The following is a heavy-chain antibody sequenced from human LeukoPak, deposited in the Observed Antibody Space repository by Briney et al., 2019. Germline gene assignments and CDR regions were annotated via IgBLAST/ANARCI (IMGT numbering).Heavy chain of an antibody. V-gene: IGHV4-34*01. CDR2: INNSGTT. CDR3: AITQGFYDFWSGYYGY. Sequence: SETLSLTCAVYGGSFSGYYWSWIRQPPGKGLEWIGEINNSGTTNYNPSLKSRVTISIDTSKNQFSLKLSSVTAADTAVYYCAITQGFYDFWSGYYGYWGQGTLVTVSS. D-gene: IGHD3-3*01. J-gene: IGHJ4*02. CDR1: GGSFSGYY.